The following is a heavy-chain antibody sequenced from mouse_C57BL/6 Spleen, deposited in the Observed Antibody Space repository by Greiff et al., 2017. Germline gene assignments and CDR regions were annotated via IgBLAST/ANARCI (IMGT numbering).Heavy chain of an antibody. J-gene: IGHJ4*01. CDR2: ISSGSSTI. Sequence: EVQRVESGGGLVKPGGSLKLSCAASGFTFSDYGMHWVRQAPEKGLEWVAYISSGSSTIYYADTVKGRFTISRDNAKITLFLQMTSLRSEDTAMYYCARTGPFYAMDYWGQGTSVTVSS. D-gene: IGHD4-1*01. V-gene: IGHV5-17*01. CDR3: ARTGPFYAMDY. CDR1: GFTFSDYG.